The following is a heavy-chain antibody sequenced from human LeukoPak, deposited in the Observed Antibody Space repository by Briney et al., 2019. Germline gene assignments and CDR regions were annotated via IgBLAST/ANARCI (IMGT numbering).Heavy chain of an antibody. J-gene: IGHJ4*02. CDR1: GGSFSGYY. CDR2: INHSGST. Sequence: SETLSLTCAVYGGSFSGYYWRWIRQPPGKGLEWIGEINHSGSTNYNPSLKSRVTISVDTSKNQFSLKLSSVTAADTAVYYCARLAYCGGDCYSSGYYFDYWGQGTLVTVSS. D-gene: IGHD2-21*02. V-gene: IGHV4-34*01. CDR3: ARLAYCGGDCYSSGYYFDY.